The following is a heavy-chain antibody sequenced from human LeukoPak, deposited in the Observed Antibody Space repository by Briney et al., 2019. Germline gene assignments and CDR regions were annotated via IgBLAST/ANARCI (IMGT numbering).Heavy chain of an antibody. D-gene: IGHD3-10*01. Sequence: GRSLGRSCAASGFTFDDCAMHWVRQAPGKGLEWVSGISWNSGSIGYADSVKGRFTISRDNAKNSLYLQMNSLRAEDTALYYCAKGFFGELYSGLDYWGQGTLVTVSS. CDR3: AKGFFGELYSGLDY. J-gene: IGHJ4*02. CDR2: ISWNSGSI. CDR1: GFTFDDCA. V-gene: IGHV3-9*01.